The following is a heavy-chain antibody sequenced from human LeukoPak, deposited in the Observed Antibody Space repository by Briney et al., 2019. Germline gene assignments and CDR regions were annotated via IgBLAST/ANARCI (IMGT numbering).Heavy chain of an antibody. CDR3: VRDMDV. CDR1: GSTFSRYW. V-gene: IGHV3-74*01. Sequence: GGSLRLSCAASGSTFSRYWMHWVRQAPGKGLVWVSRINSDESSTSYADSVKGRFTISRDNPKNSLYLQMNSLRAEDTAVYFCVRDMDVWAQGTTVTVSS. CDR2: INSDESST. J-gene: IGHJ6*02.